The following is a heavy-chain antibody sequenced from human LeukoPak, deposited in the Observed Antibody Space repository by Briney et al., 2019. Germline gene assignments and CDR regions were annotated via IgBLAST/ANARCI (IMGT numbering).Heavy chain of an antibody. V-gene: IGHV3-9*01. CDR2: TSWNSGSI. D-gene: IGHD3-10*01. Sequence: GGSLRLSCAASGFTFDDYAMHWVRHAPGKGLEWVSGTSWNSGSIGYADSVKGRFTISRDNSKNTLYLQMNSLRAEDTAVYYCARDLPKAGSYYKAPAPNYYGMDVWGQGTTVTVSS. J-gene: IGHJ6*02. CDR1: GFTFDDYA. CDR3: ARDLPKAGSYYKAPAPNYYGMDV.